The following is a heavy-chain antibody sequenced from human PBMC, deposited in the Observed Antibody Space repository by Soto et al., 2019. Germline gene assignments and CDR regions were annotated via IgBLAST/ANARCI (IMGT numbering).Heavy chain of an antibody. CDR3: ASSRSWYGPDGFDI. CDR2: MNPNSGNT. J-gene: IGHJ3*02. CDR1: GYTFTSYD. D-gene: IGHD6-13*01. Sequence: ASVKVSGKASGYTFTSYDINWVRQATGQGLEWMGWMNPNSGNTGYAQKFQGRVTMTRNTSLSTAYMELRSLGSEDTAVYYCASSRSWYGPDGFDIWGQGTMVTVSS. V-gene: IGHV1-8*01.